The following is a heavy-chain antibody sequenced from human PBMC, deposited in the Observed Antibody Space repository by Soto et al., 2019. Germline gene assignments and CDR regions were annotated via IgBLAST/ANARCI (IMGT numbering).Heavy chain of an antibody. Sequence: SETLSLTCTVSGGSTSSYYWSWIRQPPGKRLEWIGYIYYSGSTNYNPSLKSRVDISIDTSKKQFSLKLSSVTVADTAVYYCARVLPYSQGFYYYTIYICGQGTTVTVS. D-gene: IGHD2-15*01. J-gene: IGHJ6*02. V-gene: IGHV4-59*12. CDR2: IYYSGST. CDR1: GGSTSSYY. CDR3: ARVLPYSQGFYYYTIYI.